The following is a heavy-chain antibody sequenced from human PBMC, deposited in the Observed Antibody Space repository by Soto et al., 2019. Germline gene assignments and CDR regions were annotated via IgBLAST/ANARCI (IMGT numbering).Heavy chain of an antibody. Sequence: GVSVKVSCKASGGTFSSYTISWVRQAPGQGLEWMGRIIPILGIANYAQKFQGRVTITADKSTSTAYMELSSLRSEDTAVYYCARSVQEISIAAREYWFDPWGQGTLVTVSS. CDR2: IIPILGIA. CDR1: GGTFSSYT. V-gene: IGHV1-69*02. J-gene: IGHJ5*02. D-gene: IGHD6-6*01. CDR3: ARSVQEISIAAREYWFDP.